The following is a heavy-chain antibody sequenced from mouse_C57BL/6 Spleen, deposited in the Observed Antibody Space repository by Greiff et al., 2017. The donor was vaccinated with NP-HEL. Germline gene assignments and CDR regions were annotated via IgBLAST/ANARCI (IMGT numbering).Heavy chain of an antibody. Sequence: VQLQQPGAELVKPGASVKLSCKASGYTFTSYWMHWVKQRPGQGLEWIGMIHPNSGSTNYNEKFKSKATLTVDKSSSTAYMQLSSLTSEDSAVYYCARGSPYYYGSSHWYFDVWGTGTTVTVSS. J-gene: IGHJ1*03. CDR2: IHPNSGST. CDR1: GYTFTSYW. CDR3: ARGSPYYYGSSHWYFDV. D-gene: IGHD1-1*01. V-gene: IGHV1-64*01.